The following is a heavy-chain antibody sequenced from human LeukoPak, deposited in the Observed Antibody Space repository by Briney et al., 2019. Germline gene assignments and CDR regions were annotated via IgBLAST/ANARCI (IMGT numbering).Heavy chain of an antibody. CDR3: ARDFETPYYYGSGSYQGYFQH. V-gene: IGHV3-74*01. CDR1: GFTFSSYW. Sequence: PGGSLGLSCAASGFTFSSYWMHWVRQAPGKGLVWVSRINSDGSSTSYADSVKGRFTISRDNDKNTLYLQMNSLRAEDTAVYYCARDFETPYYYGSGSYQGYFQHWGQGTLVTVSS. D-gene: IGHD3-10*01. CDR2: INSDGSST. J-gene: IGHJ1*01.